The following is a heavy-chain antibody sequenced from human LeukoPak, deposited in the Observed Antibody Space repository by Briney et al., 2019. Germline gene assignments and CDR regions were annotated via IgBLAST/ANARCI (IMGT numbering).Heavy chain of an antibody. V-gene: IGHV4-30-4*08. CDR3: ARVHFSRTFDY. Sequence: SQTLSLTCTVSGGSISSGDYYWSWLRQPPGKGLEWIGYIYYSGSTYYNPSLKSRVTISVDTSKNQFSLKLSSVTAADTAVYYCARVHFSRTFDYWGQGTLVTVSS. J-gene: IGHJ4*02. CDR2: IYYSGST. CDR1: GGSISSGDYY. D-gene: IGHD6-6*01.